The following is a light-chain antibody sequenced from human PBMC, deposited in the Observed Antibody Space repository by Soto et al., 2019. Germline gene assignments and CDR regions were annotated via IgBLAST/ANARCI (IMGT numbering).Light chain of an antibody. CDR1: QSVSNY. CDR2: DAS. CDR3: QQRSNWPPST. J-gene: IGKJ5*01. V-gene: IGKV3-11*01. Sequence: EIVLTQSPATLSLSPGERATLSCRASQSVSNYLAWCQQKPGQAPRLLIYDASNRATGIPARFSGSGSGTDFTLTIRSLEPEDFAVYYCQQRSNWPPSTFGQGTRLEIK.